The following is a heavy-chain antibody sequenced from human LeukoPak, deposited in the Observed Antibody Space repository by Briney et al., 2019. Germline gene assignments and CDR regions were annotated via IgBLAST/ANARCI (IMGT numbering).Heavy chain of an antibody. CDR2: INPNSGGT. J-gene: IGHJ6*02. CDR1: GYTFTGYY. V-gene: IGHV1-2*02. D-gene: IGHD5-18*01. CDR3: ARGGYSLNLTPRNYGMDV. Sequence: ASVKVSCKASGYTFTGYYMHWVRQAPGQGLEWMGWINPNSGGTNYAQKFQGRVTMTRDTSISTAYMELSRLRSDDTAVYYCARGGYSLNLTPRNYGMDVWGQGTTVTVSS.